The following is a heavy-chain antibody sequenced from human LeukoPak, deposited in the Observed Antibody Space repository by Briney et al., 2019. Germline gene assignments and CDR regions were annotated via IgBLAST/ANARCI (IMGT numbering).Heavy chain of an antibody. Sequence: GASVKVSCKASGYSFTSYDINWVRQAPGQGLEWMGRINPNSGGTNYAQKFQGRVTMTRDTSISTAYMELSRLRSDDTAVYYCVMMGLLYGMDVWGQGTTVTVSS. J-gene: IGHJ6*02. CDR1: GYSFTSYD. CDR2: INPNSGGT. V-gene: IGHV1-2*06. CDR3: VMMGLLYGMDV. D-gene: IGHD3-16*01.